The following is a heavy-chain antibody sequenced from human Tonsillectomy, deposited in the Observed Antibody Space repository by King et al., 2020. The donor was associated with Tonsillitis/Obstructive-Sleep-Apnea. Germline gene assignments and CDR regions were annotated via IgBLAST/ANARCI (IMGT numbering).Heavy chain of an antibody. V-gene: IGHV3-15*07. J-gene: IGHJ6*02. CDR3: TTDGLGYLGYFAMDV. CDR2: IKSKTDGGTT. CDR1: GFTFTNAW. Sequence: QLVQSGGGLVEPGGSLRLSCAASGFTFTNAWMNWVRQAPGKGLEWVGRIKSKTDGGTTDYSVPVKGRFTILRDDSKNTLYLQMNSLQSEDTAVYYCTTDGLGYLGYFAMDVWGQGTTVTVS. D-gene: IGHD2-15*01.